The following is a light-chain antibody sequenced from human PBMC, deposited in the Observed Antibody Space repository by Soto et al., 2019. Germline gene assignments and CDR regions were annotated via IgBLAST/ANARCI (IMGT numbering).Light chain of an antibody. J-gene: IGKJ1*01. CDR3: QHYNSYSEA. Sequence: IQLPQSPSSLSASVGDRVTITCRASQTISSWLAWYQQKPGKAPKLLIYKASTLKSGVPSRFSGSGSGTEFTLTISSLQPDDFATYYCQHYNSYSEAVGQGNKVDIK. V-gene: IGKV1-5*03. CDR1: QTISSW. CDR2: KAS.